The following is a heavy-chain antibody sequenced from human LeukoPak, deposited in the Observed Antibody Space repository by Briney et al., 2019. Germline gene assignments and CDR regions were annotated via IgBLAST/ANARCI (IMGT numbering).Heavy chain of an antibody. CDR1: GGSISSSSYY. CDR2: IYYSGST. J-gene: IGHJ5*02. D-gene: IGHD3-10*01. CDR3: ARGDVLLWFGEFSNWFDP. Sequence: SETLSLTCTVSGGSISSSSYYWGWIRQPPGKGLEWIGSIYYSGSTYYNPSPKSRVTISVDTSKNQFSLKLSSVTAADTAVYYCARGDVLLWFGEFSNWFDPWGQGTLVTVSS. V-gene: IGHV4-39*01.